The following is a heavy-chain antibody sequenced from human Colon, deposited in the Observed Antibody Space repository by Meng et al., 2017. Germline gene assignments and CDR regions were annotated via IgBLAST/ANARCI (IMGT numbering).Heavy chain of an antibody. D-gene: IGHD1-26*01. Sequence: QFQPQESRPGLVWRSDNLSLSCTVCGASVSSGSHYWSWIRQPPGKGLEWIGYIDYSRSINYYPSLKSRVTMSVDTSKNQFSLNLSSVTAADTAVYYCAGGPWELDYWGQVTLVTVSS. J-gene: IGHJ4*02. CDR1: GASVSSGSHY. CDR3: AGGPWELDY. CDR2: IDYSRSI. V-gene: IGHV4-61*01.